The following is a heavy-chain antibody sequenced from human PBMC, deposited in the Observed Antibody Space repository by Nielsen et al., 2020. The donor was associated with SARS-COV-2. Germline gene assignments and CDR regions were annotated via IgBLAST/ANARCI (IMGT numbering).Heavy chain of an antibody. J-gene: IGHJ4*02. V-gene: IGHV3-9*01. CDR3: AKIAVAGPTYTDY. Sequence: SLKISCTASGFTFSTYSMNWVRQAPGKGLEWVSGISWNSGSIGYADSVKGRFTISRDNAKNSLYLQMNSLRAEDTALYYCAKIAVAGPTYTDYWGQGTLVTVSS. CDR1: GFTFSTYS. D-gene: IGHD6-19*01. CDR2: ISWNSGSI.